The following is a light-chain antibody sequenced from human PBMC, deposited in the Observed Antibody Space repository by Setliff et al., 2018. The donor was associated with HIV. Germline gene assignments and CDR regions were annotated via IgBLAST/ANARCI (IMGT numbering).Light chain of an antibody. CDR1: SSNIGNNY. CDR2: DHD. J-gene: IGLJ2*01. Sequence: QSVLTQPPSVSAAPGQKVTISCSGSSSNIGNNYVSWYQQLPGTAPKLLIYDHDKRPSGIPDRFSGSKSGTSATLGITGLQTGDEADYYCGTWDSSLSAGVFGGGTKGTVL. V-gene: IGLV1-51*01. CDR3: GTWDSSLSAGV.